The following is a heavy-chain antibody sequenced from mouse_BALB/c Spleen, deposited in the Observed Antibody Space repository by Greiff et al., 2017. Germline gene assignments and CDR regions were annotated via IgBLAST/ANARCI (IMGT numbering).Heavy chain of an antibody. D-gene: IGHD1-1*01. J-gene: IGHJ2*01. V-gene: IGHV5-12-1*01. Sequence: VQLKESGGGLVKPGGSLKLSCAASGFAFSSYDMSWVRQTPEKRLEWVAYISSGGGSTYYPDTVKGRFTISRDNAKNTLYLQMSSLKSEDTAMYYCARQGPQSYGSYYFDDWGQGTTLTVSS. CDR2: ISSGGGST. CDR1: GFAFSSYD. CDR3: ARQGPQSYGSYYFDD.